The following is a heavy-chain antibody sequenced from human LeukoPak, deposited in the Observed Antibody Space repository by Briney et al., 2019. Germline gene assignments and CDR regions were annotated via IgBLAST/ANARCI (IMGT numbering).Heavy chain of an antibody. J-gene: IGHJ4*02. V-gene: IGHV3-33*01. D-gene: IGHD3-16*01. CDR1: GFTFSSYG. CDR3: ARDFGAYDYVWGSFDY. Sequence: PGGSLRLSCAASGFTFSSYGMHWVRQAPGKGLEWVAVIWYDGSNKYYADSVKGRFTISRDNSKNTLYLQMNSLRAEDTAVYYCARDFGAYDYVWGSFDYWGQGTLVTVSS. CDR2: IWYDGSNK.